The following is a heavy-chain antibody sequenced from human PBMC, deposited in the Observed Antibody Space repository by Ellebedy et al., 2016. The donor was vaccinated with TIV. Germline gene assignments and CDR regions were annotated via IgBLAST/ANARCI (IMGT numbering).Heavy chain of an antibody. CDR3: ARRPHYDYLWFNSRAPDALDI. J-gene: IGHJ3*02. Sequence: GESLKISXQGSGYSFTTYWIAWVRQMPGRGLEWMGVLYPGNSDTSYSPSFQGQVTMSADKSISTAYLQWSSLKASATAIYYCARRPHYDYLWFNSRAPDALDIWGQGTMVTVSS. CDR1: GYSFTTYW. D-gene: IGHD3-16*01. V-gene: IGHV5-51*01. CDR2: LYPGNSDT.